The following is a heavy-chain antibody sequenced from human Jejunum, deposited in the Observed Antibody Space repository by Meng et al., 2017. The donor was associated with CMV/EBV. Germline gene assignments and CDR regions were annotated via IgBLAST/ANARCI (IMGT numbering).Heavy chain of an antibody. CDR3: ARGSDY. J-gene: IGHJ4*02. CDR1: GCTFSSYW. Sequence: GSVRLSCAASGCTFSSYWMYWVRQDLGKGLVWVSRINRDGSITEYADSVKGRFTISRDNAKNTLYLQMNSLRAEDTAVYYCARGSDYWGQGTLVTVSS. CDR2: INRDGSIT. V-gene: IGHV3-74*03.